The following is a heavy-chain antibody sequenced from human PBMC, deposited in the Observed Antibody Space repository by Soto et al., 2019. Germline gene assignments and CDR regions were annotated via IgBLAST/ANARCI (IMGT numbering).Heavy chain of an antibody. CDR3: ARDSVHSRGFDY. CDR1: GGTFSSYA. D-gene: IGHD3-10*01. Sequence: ASVKVSCKASGGTFSSYAISWVRQAPGQGLEWMGGIIPIFGTANYAQKFQGRVTITADESTSTAYMELSSLRSEDTAVYYCARDSVHSRGFDYWGQGTLVTVSS. CDR2: IIPIFGTA. V-gene: IGHV1-69*13. J-gene: IGHJ4*02.